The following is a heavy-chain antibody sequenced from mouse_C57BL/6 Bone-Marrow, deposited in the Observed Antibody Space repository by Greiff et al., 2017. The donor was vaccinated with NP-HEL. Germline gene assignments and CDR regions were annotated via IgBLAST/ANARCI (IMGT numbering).Heavy chain of an antibody. Sequence: DVQLVESGGGLVKPGGSLKLSCAASGFTFSDYGMHWVRQAPEKGLEWVAYISSGSSTIYYADTVKGRFTISRDNAKNTLFLQMTSLRSEDTAMYYCARARDYAMDYWGQGTSVTVSS. V-gene: IGHV5-17*01. CDR1: GFTFSDYG. CDR3: ARARDYAMDY. CDR2: ISSGSSTI. J-gene: IGHJ4*01.